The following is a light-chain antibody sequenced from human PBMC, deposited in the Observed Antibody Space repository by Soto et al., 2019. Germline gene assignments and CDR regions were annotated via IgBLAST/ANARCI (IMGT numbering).Light chain of an antibody. CDR2: GNN. J-gene: IGLJ2*01. Sequence: QSVLTQPPSVSGAPGQRVTISCTGSSSNIGAGYDVHWYQQLPGTAPKLLIYGNNNRPSGVPDRFSDSKSGTSASLAITGLQAEDEADYYCQSYDSSREVVFGGGTQLTVL. CDR3: QSYDSSREVV. CDR1: SSNIGAGYD. V-gene: IGLV1-40*01.